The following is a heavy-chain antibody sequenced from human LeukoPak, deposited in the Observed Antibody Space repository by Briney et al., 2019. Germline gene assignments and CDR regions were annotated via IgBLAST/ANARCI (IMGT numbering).Heavy chain of an antibody. J-gene: IGHJ6*03. CDR3: AKDSVFDFNGPNSGTFYMDV. D-gene: IGHD3/OR15-3a*01. V-gene: IGHV3-23*01. CDR1: GFTFSMYA. CDR2: LSGGAGST. Sequence: PGGSLTLYCAASGFTFSMYAMSRIRQAPGQGMEWLSDLSGGAGSTYYADFVKSRFTISRDTSKNTLYLQMNSLRVEDTAVYYCAKDSVFDFNGPNSGTFYMDVWGKGITVTASS.